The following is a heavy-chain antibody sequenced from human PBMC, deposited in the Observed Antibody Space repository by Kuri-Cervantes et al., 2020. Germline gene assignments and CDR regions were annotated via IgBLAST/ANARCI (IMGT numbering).Heavy chain of an antibody. V-gene: IGHV1-8*01. CDR3: ASSYSSSWYSSSRSYYYYYYGMDV. D-gene: IGHD6-13*01. Sequence: ASVKVSCKASGYTFTSYDINWVRQATGQGLEWMGWMNPNSGNTGYAQKFQGRVTMTRNTSISTAYMELSSLRSEDTAVYYCASSYSSSWYSSSRSYYYYYYGMDVWGQGTTVTVSS. J-gene: IGHJ6*02. CDR1: GYTFTSYD. CDR2: MNPNSGNT.